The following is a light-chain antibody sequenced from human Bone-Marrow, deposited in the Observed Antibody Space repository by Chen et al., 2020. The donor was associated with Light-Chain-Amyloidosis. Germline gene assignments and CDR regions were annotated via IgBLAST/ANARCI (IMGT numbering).Light chain of an antibody. CDR1: SSDVGGDNH. CDR3: SSYTITNTLV. CDR2: EVT. Sequence: SALTQPASVSVSPGQSITIPSTGTSSDVGGDNHVSWYQQHPDKAPKLMIYEVTNRPSWVPDRFSGSKSDNTASLTISGLQTEDEADYFCSSYTITNTLVFGSGTRVTVL. J-gene: IGLJ1*01. V-gene: IGLV2-14*01.